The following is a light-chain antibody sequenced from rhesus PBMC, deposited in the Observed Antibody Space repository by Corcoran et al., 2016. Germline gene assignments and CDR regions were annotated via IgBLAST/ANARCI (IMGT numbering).Light chain of an antibody. CDR1: QGISSY. Sequence: DIQMTQSPSSLSASVGDTVTITCRASQGISSYLTWFQTKPGKAPKLLIYDASSLESGVPSRFSGSGSGTDFTLPISSLQPEDFAAYYCLQHNSYPFTFGPGTKLDIK. V-gene: IGKV1-28*03. J-gene: IGKJ3*01. CDR3: LQHNSYPFT. CDR2: DAS.